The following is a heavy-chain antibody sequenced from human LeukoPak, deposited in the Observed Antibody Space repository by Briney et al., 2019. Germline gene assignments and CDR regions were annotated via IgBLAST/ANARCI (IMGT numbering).Heavy chain of an antibody. D-gene: IGHD5-12*01. CDR2: INPNSGGT. Sequence: ASVKVSCKASGYTFTGYYMHWVRQAPGQGLEWMGWINPNSGGTNYAQKFQGRVTMTRDTSISTAYIELSRLRSDDKAVYYCARDPHQYSGYDADLVYWGQGTLVTVSS. V-gene: IGHV1-2*02. CDR1: GYTFTGYY. CDR3: ARDPHQYSGYDADLVY. J-gene: IGHJ4*02.